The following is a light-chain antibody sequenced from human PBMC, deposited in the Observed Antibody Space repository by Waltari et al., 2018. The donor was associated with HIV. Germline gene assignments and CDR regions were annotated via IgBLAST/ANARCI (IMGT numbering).Light chain of an antibody. Sequence: EIVMTQSPATLSVSPGERATLSCRASQSVRSNLAWYQQKPGQAPRLLIYGAPTRATGIPLRFSGSGSGTDFSLTISSLQSEDFAIYYCQQYNNWPPYTFGQGTKLEIK. J-gene: IGKJ2*01. CDR1: QSVRSN. CDR2: GAP. V-gene: IGKV3-15*01. CDR3: QQYNNWPPYT.